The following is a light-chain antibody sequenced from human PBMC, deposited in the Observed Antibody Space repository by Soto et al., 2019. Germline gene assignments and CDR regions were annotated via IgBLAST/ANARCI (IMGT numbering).Light chain of an antibody. CDR3: QQNYRTPLFT. CDR1: QSISHY. J-gene: IGKJ3*01. V-gene: IGKV1-39*01. CDR2: AAS. Sequence: DIQMTQSPSSLSASVGDRVTITCRTSQSISHYLNWYQQKPGKAPNFLIFAASNLQSGAPSRFSGSGSGTEFTLPISNLQPEDFGTYYCQQNYRTPLFTFGPGTKVDIK.